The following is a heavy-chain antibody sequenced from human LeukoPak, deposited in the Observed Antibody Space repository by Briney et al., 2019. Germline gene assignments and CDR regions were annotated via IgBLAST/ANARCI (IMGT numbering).Heavy chain of an antibody. CDR3: AKDPGWTVTTDH. J-gene: IGHJ4*02. D-gene: IGHD4-17*01. CDR2: ISTSSSYI. CDR1: GFTFSSYS. Sequence: GGSLRLSCTASGFTFSSYSMNWVRQAPGKGLEWVSSISTSSSYIYYADSVKGRFTISRDNSKNTLYLQMNSLRAEDTAVYYCAKDPGWTVTTDHWGQGTLVTVSS. V-gene: IGHV3-21*04.